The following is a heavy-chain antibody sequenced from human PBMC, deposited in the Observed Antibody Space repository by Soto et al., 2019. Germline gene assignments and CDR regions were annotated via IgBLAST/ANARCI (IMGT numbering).Heavy chain of an antibody. CDR2: IKQDGSEK. D-gene: IGHD2-2*01. Sequence: GGSLRLSCAASGFTFSSYWMSWVRQAPGKGLEWVANIKQDGSEKYYVDSVKGRFTISRDNAKNSLYLQMNSLRAEDTAVYYCARSTSVPAAIWIFTGYYYYYMDVWGKGTTVTVSS. CDR1: GFTFSSYW. CDR3: ARSTSVPAAIWIFTGYYYYYMDV. J-gene: IGHJ6*03. V-gene: IGHV3-7*01.